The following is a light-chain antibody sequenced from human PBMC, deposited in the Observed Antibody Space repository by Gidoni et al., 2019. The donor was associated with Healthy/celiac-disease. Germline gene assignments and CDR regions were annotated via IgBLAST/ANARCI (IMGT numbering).Light chain of an antibody. CDR3: CSYAGSFWV. J-gene: IGLJ3*02. V-gene: IGLV2-11*01. Sequence: QSVLTQPRSVSGSPGQSVTISCTGTSSDVGGYNYVSWYQQHPGKAPKLMIYDVSKRPSGVPDPFSGSKSGNTASLTISGLQAEDEADYYCCSYAGSFWVFGGGTKLTVL. CDR1: SSDVGGYNY. CDR2: DVS.